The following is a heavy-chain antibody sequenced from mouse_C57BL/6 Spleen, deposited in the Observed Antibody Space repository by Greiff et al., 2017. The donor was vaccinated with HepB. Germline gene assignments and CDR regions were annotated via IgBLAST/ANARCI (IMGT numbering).Heavy chain of an antibody. Sequence: VKLQQPGAELVRPGSSVKLSCKASGYTFTSYWMDWVKQRPGQGLEWIGNIYPSDSETHYNQKFKDKATLTVDKSSSTAYMQLSSLTSEDSAVYYCARSWAFDYWGQGTTLTVSS. CDR2: IYPSDSET. CDR1: GYTFTSYW. CDR3: ARSWAFDY. V-gene: IGHV1-61*01. J-gene: IGHJ2*01. D-gene: IGHD4-1*01.